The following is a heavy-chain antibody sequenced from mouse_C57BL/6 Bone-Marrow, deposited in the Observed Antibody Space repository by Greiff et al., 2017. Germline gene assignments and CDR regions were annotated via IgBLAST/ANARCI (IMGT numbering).Heavy chain of an antibody. V-gene: IGHV5-9-1*02. CDR2: ISSGVDYI. J-gene: IGHJ3*01. Sequence: EVKLMESGEGLVKPGGSLKLSCAASGFTFSSYAMSWVRQTPEKRLEWVAYISSGVDYIYYADTVKGRFTISRDNARNTLYLQMSSLKSEDTAMYYCTREGGRGFAYWGQGTLVTVSA. CDR3: TREGGRGFAY. D-gene: IGHD3-3*01. CDR1: GFTFSSYA.